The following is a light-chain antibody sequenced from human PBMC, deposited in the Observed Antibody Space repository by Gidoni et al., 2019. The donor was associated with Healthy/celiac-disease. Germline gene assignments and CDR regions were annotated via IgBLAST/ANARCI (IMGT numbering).Light chain of an antibody. CDR1: QSVSSN. Sequence: EILLTQSPATLSVSPGERATLSCRASQSVSSNLAWYQQKPGQAPRLLIYGASTRATGIPARFSGSGSGTEFTLTISSLQSEDFAVYYCQQYNNWLPTFGQGTKVEIK. CDR3: QQYNNWLPT. V-gene: IGKV3-15*01. CDR2: GAS. J-gene: IGKJ1*01.